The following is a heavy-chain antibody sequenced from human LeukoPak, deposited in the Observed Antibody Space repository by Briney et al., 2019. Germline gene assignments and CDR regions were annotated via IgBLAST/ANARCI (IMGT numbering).Heavy chain of an antibody. V-gene: IGHV4-59*01. CDR3: ARVRGDFETD. CDR2: RYYSGST. D-gene: IGHD3-16*01. J-gene: IGHJ1*01. Sequence: SETLSLTCSVSGGSISSYYWTWLRQPPGKGLEWIGYRYYSGSTTYNPSLKSRVTISVDTSKSQFSLKLSSVTAADTAIYYCARVRGDFETDWGQGTLVTVSS. CDR1: GGSISSYY.